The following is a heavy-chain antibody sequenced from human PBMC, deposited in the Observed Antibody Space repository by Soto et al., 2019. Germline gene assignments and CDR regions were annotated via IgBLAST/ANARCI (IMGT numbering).Heavy chain of an antibody. Sequence: GGSLRLSCAASGFTFSGSAMHWVRQASGKGLEWVGRIRSKANSYATAYAASVKGRFTISRDDSKNTAYLQMNSLKTEDTAVYYCTREYCSSTSCGRGYWGQGALVTVSS. CDR2: IRSKANSYAT. V-gene: IGHV3-73*01. J-gene: IGHJ4*02. CDR1: GFTFSGSA. D-gene: IGHD2-2*01. CDR3: TREYCSSTSCGRGY.